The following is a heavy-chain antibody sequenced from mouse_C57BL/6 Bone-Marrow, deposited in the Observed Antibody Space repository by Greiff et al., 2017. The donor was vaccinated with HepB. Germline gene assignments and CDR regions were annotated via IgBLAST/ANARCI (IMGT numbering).Heavy chain of an antibody. V-gene: IGHV3-6*01. CDR2: ISYDGSN. Sequence: EVKLVESGPGLVKPSQSLSLTCSVTGYSITSGYYWNWIRQFPGNKLEWMGYISYDGSNNYNPSLKNRISITRDTSKNQFFLKLNSVTTEDTATYYCAREGSYSNDAMDYWGQGTSVTVSS. CDR3: AREGSYSNDAMDY. D-gene: IGHD2-5*01. J-gene: IGHJ4*01. CDR1: GYSITSGYY.